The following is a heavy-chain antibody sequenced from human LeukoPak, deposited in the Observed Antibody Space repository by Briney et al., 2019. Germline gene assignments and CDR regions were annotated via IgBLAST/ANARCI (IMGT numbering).Heavy chain of an antibody. V-gene: IGHV1-8*01. CDR1: GYTFTSYD. D-gene: IGHD6-13*01. Sequence: ASVKVSSKASGYTFTSYDINWVRQGTGQGLEWMGWMNPNSGNTGYAQKFQGRVTMTRNTSISTAYMELSSLRSEDTAVYYCAREGSSWYPYYYYYYGMDVWGQGTTVTVSS. CDR3: AREGSSWYPYYYYYYGMDV. J-gene: IGHJ6*02. CDR2: MNPNSGNT.